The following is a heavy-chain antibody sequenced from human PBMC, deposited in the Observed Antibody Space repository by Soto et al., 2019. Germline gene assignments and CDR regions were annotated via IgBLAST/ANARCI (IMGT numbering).Heavy chain of an antibody. CDR3: AKASPFAVLTVY. V-gene: IGHV3-23*01. Sequence: GGSLRLSCAASGFTYSSYAMSWVRQAPGKGLEWVSAISGSGGSTYYADSVKGRFTISRYNSKNTLYLQMNSLRAEDTAVDYCAKASPFAVLTVYWGQGTLVTVS. CDR2: ISGSGGST. CDR1: GFTYSSYA. D-gene: IGHD2-15*01. J-gene: IGHJ4*02.